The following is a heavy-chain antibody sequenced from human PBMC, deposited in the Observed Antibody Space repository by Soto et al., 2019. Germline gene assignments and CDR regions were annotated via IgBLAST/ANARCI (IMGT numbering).Heavy chain of an antibody. CDR3: AMVPVDPHMTYCSHP. J-gene: IGHJ5*02. Sequence: PSETLSLTCAVSGDSVTSGNYYWTWIRQPPGKGLEWVGHIYYSGSTNYSPSLKSRVTISLDTSNNQFSLKVTSVTAADTAVYYCAMVPVDPHMTYCSHPWGQGTLLTVSS. V-gene: IGHV4-61*01. CDR1: GDSVTSGNYY. D-gene: IGHD5-12*01. CDR2: IYYSGST.